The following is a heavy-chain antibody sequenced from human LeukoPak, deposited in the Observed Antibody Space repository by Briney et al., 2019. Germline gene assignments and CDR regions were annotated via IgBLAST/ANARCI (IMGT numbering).Heavy chain of an antibody. CDR2: IYYSEST. CDR3: ASLQGMYNWFDP. J-gene: IGHJ5*02. CDR1: GGSISSHY. Sequence: SETLSITCCVSGGSISSHYWSWIPPAPGEGLECIGYIYYSESTNYTPTLKSRVTISVDTSKNQFSLKLSSVTAADTAVYYCASLQGMYNWFDPWGQGTLVTVSS. V-gene: IGHV4-59*11.